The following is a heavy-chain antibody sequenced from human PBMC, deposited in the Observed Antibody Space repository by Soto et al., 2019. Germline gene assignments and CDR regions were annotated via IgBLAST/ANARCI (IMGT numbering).Heavy chain of an antibody. Sequence: QVQLVQSGAEVKKPGASVKVSCKASGYTFSTYGFSWVRQAPGQGLEWMGWIGADNGDTNYAQNFQGRVTMTTDTSTTTPYMELRSLTSDDTAVYFCARDWKGAEGFDPWGHGTLVTVSS. CDR2: IGADNGDT. CDR1: GYTFSTYG. J-gene: IGHJ5*02. CDR3: ARDWKGAEGFDP. V-gene: IGHV1-18*01. D-gene: IGHD1-1*01.